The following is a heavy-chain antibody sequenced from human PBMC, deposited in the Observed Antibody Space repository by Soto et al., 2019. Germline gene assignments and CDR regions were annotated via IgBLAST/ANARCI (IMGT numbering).Heavy chain of an antibody. V-gene: IGHV3-30*18. Sequence: PGGSLRLSCAASGFTFSSYGMHWVRQAPGKGLEWVAVISYDGSNKYYADSVKGRFTISRDNSKNTLYLQMNSLRAEDTAVYYCAKAPIYCSSTSCYAFDYWGQGTLVTVSS. J-gene: IGHJ4*02. CDR3: AKAPIYCSSTSCYAFDY. D-gene: IGHD2-2*01. CDR1: GFTFSSYG. CDR2: ISYDGSNK.